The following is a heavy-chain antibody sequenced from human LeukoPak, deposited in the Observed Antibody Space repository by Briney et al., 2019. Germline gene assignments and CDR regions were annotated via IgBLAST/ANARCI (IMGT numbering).Heavy chain of an antibody. CDR2: IYYSGST. D-gene: IGHD4-17*01. CDR1: GGSISSSSYY. J-gene: IGHJ4*02. V-gene: IGHV4-39*07. Sequence: PSETLSLTCTVSGGSISSSSYYWGWIRQPPGKGLEWIGSIYYSGSTYYNPSLKSRVTISVDTSKNQFSLKLSSVTAADTAVYYCARALYPMTTVWGYFDYWGQGTLVTVSS. CDR3: ARALYPMTTVWGYFDY.